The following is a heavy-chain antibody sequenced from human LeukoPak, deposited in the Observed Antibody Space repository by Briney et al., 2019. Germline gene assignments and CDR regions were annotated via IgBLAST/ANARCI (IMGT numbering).Heavy chain of an antibody. V-gene: IGHV3-23*01. CDR1: GFTFSSYA. CDR2: ISGSGGST. J-gene: IGHJ4*02. D-gene: IGHD1-26*01. Sequence: GGSLRLSCAASGFTFSSYAMSWVRQAPGKGLEWVSAISGSGGSTYSADSVKGRFTISRDISKNTLYLQMNSLRAEDTAVYYCAKLAGAAAGRNLDYWGQGTLVTVSS. CDR3: AKLAGAAAGRNLDY.